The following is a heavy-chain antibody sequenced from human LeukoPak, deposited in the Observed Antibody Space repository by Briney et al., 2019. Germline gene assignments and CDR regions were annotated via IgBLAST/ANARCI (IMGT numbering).Heavy chain of an antibody. CDR1: GFTFSTFA. CDR2: ISDAAGTT. Sequence: GASLRLSCAASGFTFSTFAMNWVRQAPGKGLEWVSTISDAAGTTYYADSVRGRFTSSRDDSKNTLYLQRNSLRAADTAVYYCAKGEFWSAYYNWGQGTLVTVSS. J-gene: IGHJ4*02. V-gene: IGHV3-23*01. CDR3: AKGEFWSAYYN. D-gene: IGHD3-3*01.